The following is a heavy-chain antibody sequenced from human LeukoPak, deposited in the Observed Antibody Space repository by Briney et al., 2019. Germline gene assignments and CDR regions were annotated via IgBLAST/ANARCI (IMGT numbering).Heavy chain of an antibody. J-gene: IGHJ4*02. D-gene: IGHD4-11*01. V-gene: IGHV4-34*01. Sequence: PSETLSLTCAVYGGSFSGYYWSWIRQPPGKGLEWTGEINHSGSTNYNPSLKSRVTISVDTSKNQFSLKLSSVTAADTAVYYCARGEGPYSNYGYWGQGTLVTVSS. CDR3: ARGEGPYSNYGY. CDR2: INHSGST. CDR1: GGSFSGYY.